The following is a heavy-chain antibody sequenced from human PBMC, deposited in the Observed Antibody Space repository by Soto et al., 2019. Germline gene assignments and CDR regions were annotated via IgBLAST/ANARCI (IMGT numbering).Heavy chain of an antibody. Sequence: PSETLSLTCAVYGGSFSGYYWSWIRQPPGKGLEWIGEINHSGSTNYNPSLKSRVTISVDTSKNQFSLKLSSVTAADTAVYYCAGKRRLYYYYYGMDVWGQGTTVTVS. CDR3: AGKRRLYYYYYGMDV. CDR2: INHSGST. V-gene: IGHV4-34*01. CDR1: GGSFSGYY. J-gene: IGHJ6*02. D-gene: IGHD6-25*01.